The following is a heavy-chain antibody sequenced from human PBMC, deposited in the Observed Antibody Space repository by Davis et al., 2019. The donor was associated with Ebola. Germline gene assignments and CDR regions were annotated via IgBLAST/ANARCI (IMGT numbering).Heavy chain of an antibody. CDR3: MSLSGAS. V-gene: IGHV3-23*01. D-gene: IGHD3-16*01. CDR1: RFTFSAYA. Sequence: GGSLRLSCVVSRFTFSAYAMAWVRQAPGKGLQWVSTITGPGGTTYYADSVKGRFTVSRDNSRNTLYLQMNSLRAQDTAVYHCMSLSGASWGPGTLVTVSS. J-gene: IGHJ5*02. CDR2: ITGPGGTT.